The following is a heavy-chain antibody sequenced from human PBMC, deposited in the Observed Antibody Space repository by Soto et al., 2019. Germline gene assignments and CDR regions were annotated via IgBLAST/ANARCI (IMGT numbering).Heavy chain of an antibody. D-gene: IGHD2-15*01. CDR3: ASSSSPVSSVVVVAAAAGFYYYCGMDV. Sequence: QVQLVQSGAEVKKPGSSVKVSCKASGGTFSSYAISWVRQAPGQGLEWMGGIIPIFGTANYAQKFQGRVTITADESTSTAYMERSSLRSEDTAVYYCASSSSPVSSVVVVAAAAGFYYYCGMDVWGQGTTVTVSS. J-gene: IGHJ6*02. CDR2: IIPIFGTA. CDR1: GGTFSSYA. V-gene: IGHV1-69*01.